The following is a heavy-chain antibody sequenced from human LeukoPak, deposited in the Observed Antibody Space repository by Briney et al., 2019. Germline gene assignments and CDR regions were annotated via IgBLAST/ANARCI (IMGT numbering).Heavy chain of an antibody. V-gene: IGHV3-7*01. CDR3: ARDYRSSSGRSIDY. CDR2: IKQDGSEK. CDR1: GFTVSSNY. J-gene: IGHJ4*02. D-gene: IGHD6-6*01. Sequence: PGGSLRLSCAASGFTVSSNYMSWVRQAPGKGLEWVANIKQDGSEKYYVGSVKGRFTISRDNAKNSLYLQMNSLRAEDTAVYYCARDYRSSSGRSIDYWGQGTLVTVSS.